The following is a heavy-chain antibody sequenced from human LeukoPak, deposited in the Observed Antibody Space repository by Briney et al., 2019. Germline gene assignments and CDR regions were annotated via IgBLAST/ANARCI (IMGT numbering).Heavy chain of an antibody. J-gene: IGHJ3*02. CDR3: ARGFTGIDAFDI. V-gene: IGHV3-7*01. CDR2: IKKDGSEK. CDR1: GFTFSSYW. D-gene: IGHD3-9*01. Sequence: GGSLRLSRAASGFTFSSYWMSWVRQAPGKGLEWVANIKKDGSEKKYVDSVKGRFTISRDNAKNSLYLQMNSLRAEDTAVYYCARGFTGIDAFDIWGQGTMVTVSS.